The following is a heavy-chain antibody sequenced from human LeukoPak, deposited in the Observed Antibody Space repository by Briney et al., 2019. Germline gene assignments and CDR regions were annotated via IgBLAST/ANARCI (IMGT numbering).Heavy chain of an antibody. Sequence: SETLSLTCTVSGGSISSYYWSWIRQPPGKGLEWIGYIYYSGSTNYNPSLKSRVTMSVDTSKNQFSLKLSSVTAADTAVYYCAREERYSSSYGYFQHWGQGTLVTVSS. V-gene: IGHV4-59*01. CDR3: AREERYSSSYGYFQH. D-gene: IGHD6-6*01. CDR2: IYYSGST. J-gene: IGHJ1*01. CDR1: GGSISSYY.